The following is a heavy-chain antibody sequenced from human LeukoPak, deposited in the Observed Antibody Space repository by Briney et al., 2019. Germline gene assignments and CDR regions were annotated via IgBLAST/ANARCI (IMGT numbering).Heavy chain of an antibody. CDR2: ISSSSSYI. CDR3: ARVMRYSYYFDY. V-gene: IGHV3-21*01. J-gene: IGHJ4*02. CDR1: GFTFSSYS. Sequence: GGSLRLSCAASGFTFSSYSMNWVRQAPGKGLEWVSSISSSSSYIYYADSVKGRFTISRDNAKNSLSLQMNSLRAEDTAVYYCARVMRYSYYFDYWGQGTLVTVSS. D-gene: IGHD1-1*01.